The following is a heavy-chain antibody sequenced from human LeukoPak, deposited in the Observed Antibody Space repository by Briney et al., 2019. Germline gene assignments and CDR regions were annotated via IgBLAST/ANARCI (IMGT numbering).Heavy chain of an antibody. Sequence: PSETLSLTCTFSGGSISSYYWSWIRQPPGKGLEWIGYIFYTGSTNYNPSLKSRVTISVDTSKNQFSLKLSSVTAADTAVYYCAAESVTGGNAYSRGDYWGQGTLVAVSS. J-gene: IGHJ4*02. CDR1: GGSISSYY. V-gene: IGHV4-59*03. D-gene: IGHD3-16*01. CDR3: AAESVTGGNAYSRGDY. CDR2: IFYTGST.